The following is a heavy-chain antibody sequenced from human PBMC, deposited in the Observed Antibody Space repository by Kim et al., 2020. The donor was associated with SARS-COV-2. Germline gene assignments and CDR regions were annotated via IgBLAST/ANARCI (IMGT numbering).Heavy chain of an antibody. V-gene: IGHV4-59*01. CDR2: IYYSGST. CDR3: AREIYYYDSSLLDP. J-gene: IGHJ5*02. CDR1: GGSISSYY. Sequence: SETLSLTCTASGGSISSYYWSWIRQPPGKGLEWIGYIYYSGSTNYNPSLKSRVTISVDTSKNQFSLKLSSVTAADTAVYYCAREIYYYDSSLLDPWGQGTLVTVSS. D-gene: IGHD3-22*01.